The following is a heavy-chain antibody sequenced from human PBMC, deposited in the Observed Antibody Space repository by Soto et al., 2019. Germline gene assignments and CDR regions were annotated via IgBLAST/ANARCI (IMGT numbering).Heavy chain of an antibody. Sequence: SETLSLTCTVSGGSISTSYWTWIRQPPGKGLEWVGCSFYTENTYYNPSLKSRVTISVDTSKNQFSLKLTSVTAADTAIYYCARQSRGHRSGPWIDDWGQGALVTVSS. V-gene: IGHV4-59*08. D-gene: IGHD1-1*01. CDR3: ARQSRGHRSGPWIDD. CDR2: SFYTENT. CDR1: GGSISTSY. J-gene: IGHJ4*02.